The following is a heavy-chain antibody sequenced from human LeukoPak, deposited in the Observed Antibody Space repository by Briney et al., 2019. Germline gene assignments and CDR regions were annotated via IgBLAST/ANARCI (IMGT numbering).Heavy chain of an antibody. J-gene: IGHJ4*02. CDR2: ISAYNGNT. CDR3: ARNYYDSSGYYYFDY. Sequence: SVKVSCKASGYTFTSYGITWVRQAPGQGLEWRGWISAYNGNTNYAQKLQGRVTMTTDTPTSTAYMELRSLRSDDTAVYYCARNYYDSSGYYYFDYWGQGTLVTVPS. CDR1: GYTFTSYG. D-gene: IGHD3-22*01. V-gene: IGHV1-18*01.